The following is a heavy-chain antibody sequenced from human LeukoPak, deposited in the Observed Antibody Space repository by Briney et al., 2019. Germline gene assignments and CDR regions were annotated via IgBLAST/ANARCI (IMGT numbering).Heavy chain of an antibody. CDR2: VNPDSGGI. CDR3: ARAQNYHDRSGYSDDTFDV. CDR1: GYTFTGYY. V-gene: IGHV1-2*06. J-gene: IGHJ3*01. Sequence: ASMKGSCKASGYTFTGYYIHWVRQAPGQGLEWMGRVNPDSGGINYAQKFQGRVTMTRDTSINTAFVELRRLRSDDTATYYCARAQNYHDRSGYSDDTFDVWGYGTMITVSS. D-gene: IGHD3-22*01.